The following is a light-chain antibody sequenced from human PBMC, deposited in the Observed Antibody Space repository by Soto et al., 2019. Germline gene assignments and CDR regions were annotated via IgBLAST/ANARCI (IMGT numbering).Light chain of an antibody. CDR1: QSVSSN. CDR2: GAS. CDR3: QQYNNWPRT. Sequence: IVMTQSPSTLSVSPGERATLSCRASQSVSSNLAWYQQKPGQAPRLLIYGASTRATDIPARFSGSGSGTESILTISSLQSEDFAVYYCQQYNNWPRTFGQGTKVDIK. J-gene: IGKJ1*01. V-gene: IGKV3-15*01.